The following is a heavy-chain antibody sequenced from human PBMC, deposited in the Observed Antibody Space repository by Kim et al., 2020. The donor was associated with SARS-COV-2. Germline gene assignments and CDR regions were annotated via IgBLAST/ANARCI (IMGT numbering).Heavy chain of an antibody. CDR3: AGKMTPRSSWFDP. Sequence: YADSVKGRFTISRDNSKNTLYLQMNSLSAEDTAVYYCAGKMTPRSSWFDPWGQGTLVTVSS. D-gene: IGHD1-26*01. J-gene: IGHJ5*02. V-gene: IGHV3-23*01.